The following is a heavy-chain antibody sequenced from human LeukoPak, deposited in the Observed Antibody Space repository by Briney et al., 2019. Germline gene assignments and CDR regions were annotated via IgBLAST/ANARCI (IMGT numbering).Heavy chain of an antibody. V-gene: IGHV1-24*01. CDR3: ATYYYGSGSYYDY. D-gene: IGHD3-10*01. J-gene: IGHJ4*02. CDR1: GYTLTELS. Sequence: ASVKVSCKVSGYTLTELSMHWGRHAPGKGLEWMGGFDPEDGETIYAQKFQGRVTMTEDTSTDTAYMELSSLRSEDTAVYYCATYYYGSGSYYDYWGQGTLVTVSS. CDR2: FDPEDGET.